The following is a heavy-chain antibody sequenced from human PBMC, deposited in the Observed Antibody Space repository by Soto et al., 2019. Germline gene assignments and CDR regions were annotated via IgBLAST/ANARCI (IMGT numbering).Heavy chain of an antibody. CDR2: ISSSGSTI. D-gene: IGHD6-13*01. V-gene: IGHV3-48*03. J-gene: IGHJ4*02. Sequence: PGGSLRLSCAASGFTFSSYEMNWVRQAPGKGLEWVSYISSSGSTIYYADSVKGRFTISRDNAKNSLYLQMNSLRAEDTAVYYCAVSSSWYEATFDYWGQGTLVTVSS. CDR1: GFTFSSYE. CDR3: AVSSSWYEATFDY.